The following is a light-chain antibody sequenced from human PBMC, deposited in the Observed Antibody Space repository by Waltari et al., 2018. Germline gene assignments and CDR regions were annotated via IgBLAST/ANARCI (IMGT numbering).Light chain of an antibody. J-gene: IGKJ4*01. V-gene: IGKV4-1*01. CDR1: ESVLYSSNNKNH. CDR3: QQYYSTPLT. Sequence: DIVMTQSPESLAVSLGERATINCKSSESVLYSSNNKNHLAWYQQKPGQPPKLLLYWASTRKSGVPDRFSGSGSETDFTRTVTSLQAEDAAVYYCQQYYSTPLTFGGGTRVEI. CDR2: WAS.